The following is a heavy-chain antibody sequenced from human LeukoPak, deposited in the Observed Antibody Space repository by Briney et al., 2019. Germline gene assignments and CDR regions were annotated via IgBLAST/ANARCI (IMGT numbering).Heavy chain of an antibody. CDR3: ATAPEYSSGWWFDY. CDR2: FDPEDGDT. J-gene: IGHJ4*02. Sequence: ASVKVSCKVSGYTLTELSMHWVRQAPGKGLEWMGGFDPEDGDTIYAQKFQGRVTMTEDTSTDTAYMELSSLRSEDTAVYYCATAPEYSSGWWFDYWGQGTLVTVSS. V-gene: IGHV1-24*01. CDR1: GYTLTELS. D-gene: IGHD6-19*01.